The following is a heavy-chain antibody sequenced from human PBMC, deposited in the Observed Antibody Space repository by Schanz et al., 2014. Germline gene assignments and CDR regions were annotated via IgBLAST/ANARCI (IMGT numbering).Heavy chain of an antibody. CDR2: IWSDGTNE. CDR1: GITFSSHS. V-gene: IGHV3-33*06. D-gene: IGHD1-1*01. J-gene: IGHJ4*02. Sequence: QVQVVQSGGGLVKPGGSLRLSCAASGITFSSHSFNWVRQAPGKGLEWVAVIWSDGTNEYYADSVKGRFTISRDNSKNTLYLQMNSLRAEDTAVYFCAKIERNEDWGQGTLVTVSS. CDR3: AKIERNED.